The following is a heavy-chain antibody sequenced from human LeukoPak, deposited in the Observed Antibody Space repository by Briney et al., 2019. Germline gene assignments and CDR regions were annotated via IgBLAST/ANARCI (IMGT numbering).Heavy chain of an antibody. D-gene: IGHD4-23*01. CDR3: ARGGDYGGTVFDY. J-gene: IGHJ4*02. Sequence: ASVKVSCKASGYTFTGYYMHWVRQAPGQGLEWMGWINPNSGGTNYAQKFQGRVTMTRDTSISTAYMELSRLRSDDTTVYYCARGGDYGGTVFDYWGQGTLVTVSS. CDR2: INPNSGGT. V-gene: IGHV1-2*02. CDR1: GYTFTGYY.